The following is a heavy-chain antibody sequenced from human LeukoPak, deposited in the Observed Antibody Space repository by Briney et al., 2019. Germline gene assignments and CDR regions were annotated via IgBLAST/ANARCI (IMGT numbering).Heavy chain of an antibody. CDR2: MNPNSGNT. Sequence: ASVKVSCKASGYTFTSYDINWVRQATGQGLEWMGWMNPNSGNTGYAQKFQGRDTMTRNTSISTAYMELSSLRSEDTAVYYCARGKLKLERRWSFGYWGQGTLVTVSS. CDR3: ARGKLKLERRWSFGY. V-gene: IGHV1-8*01. CDR1: GYTFTSYD. D-gene: IGHD1-1*01. J-gene: IGHJ4*02.